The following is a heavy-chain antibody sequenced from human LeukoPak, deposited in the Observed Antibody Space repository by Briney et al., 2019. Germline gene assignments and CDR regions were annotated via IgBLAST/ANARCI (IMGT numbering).Heavy chain of an antibody. Sequence: PSQTLSLTCAVSGGSISSGGYSWSWIRQPPGKGLEWIGYIYHSGSTYYNPSLKSRVTISVDRSKNQFSLKLSSVAAADTAVYYCARVQYRSSTSCYGGGWFDPWGQGTLVTVSS. D-gene: IGHD2-2*01. CDR2: IYHSGST. V-gene: IGHV4-30-2*01. J-gene: IGHJ5*02. CDR1: GGSISSGGYS. CDR3: ARVQYRSSTSCYGGGWFDP.